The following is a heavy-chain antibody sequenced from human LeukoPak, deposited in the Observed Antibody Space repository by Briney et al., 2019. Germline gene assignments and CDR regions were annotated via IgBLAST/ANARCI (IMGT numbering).Heavy chain of an antibody. V-gene: IGHV7-4-1*02. CDR1: GYTFTDHY. CDR2: IHPNTGNP. J-gene: IGHJ5*02. CDR3: ARAYQSLGGLSLPDH. D-gene: IGHD3-16*02. Sequence: ASVKVSCKASGYTFTDHYMHWVRQAPGQGLEWMGWIHPNTGNPTYAQGFTGRFVFSLDTSVGTTYLQISSLKAEDTAVYYCARAYQSLGGLSLPDHWGQGTLVTVSS.